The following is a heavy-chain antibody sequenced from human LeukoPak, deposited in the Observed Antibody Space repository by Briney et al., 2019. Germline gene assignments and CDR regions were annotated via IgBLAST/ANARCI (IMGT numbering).Heavy chain of an antibody. V-gene: IGHV1-69*13. CDR3: VRGWWGTDYGWTNWFDP. CDR1: GGTFSSYA. D-gene: IGHD4-17*01. CDR2: IIPIFGTA. J-gene: IGHJ5*02. Sequence: ASVKVSCKASGGTFSSYAISWVRQAPGQGLEWMGGIIPIFGTANYAQKFQGRVTITADESTSTAYMELSSLRSEDTAVYYCVRGWWGTDYGWTNWFDPWGQGTLVTVSS.